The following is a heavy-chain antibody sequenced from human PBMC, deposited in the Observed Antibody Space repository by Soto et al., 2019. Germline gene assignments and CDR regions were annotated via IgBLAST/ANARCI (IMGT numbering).Heavy chain of an antibody. CDR3: ARDRGRFLEWLPRLYYYYMDV. CDR1: GYTFTRHY. CDR2: INPNSGGT. D-gene: IGHD3-3*01. J-gene: IGHJ6*03. V-gene: IGHV1-2*04. Sequence: ASVKGSCKASGYTFTRHYIHWVRQAPGQRLEWMGWINPNSGGTNYAQKFQGWVTMTRDTSISTAYMELSRLRSDDTAVYYCARDRGRFLEWLPRLYYYYMDVWGKGTTVTVSS.